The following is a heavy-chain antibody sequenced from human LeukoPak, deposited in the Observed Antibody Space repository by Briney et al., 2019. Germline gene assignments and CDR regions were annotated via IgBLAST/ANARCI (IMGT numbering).Heavy chain of an antibody. CDR2: IWFDGGEI. D-gene: IGHD5-24*01. V-gene: IGHV3-33*01. Sequence: GGSLRLSCAASGFTFSHYGMHWVRQAPGKGLEWVAVIWFDGGEIHYLDSVKGRFTISRDISKNTLYLQMSSLRADDTAVYYCVRGSGGAGYNYWGDYWGQGTLVTVTP. J-gene: IGHJ4*02. CDR3: VRGSGGAGYNYWGDY. CDR1: GFTFSHYG.